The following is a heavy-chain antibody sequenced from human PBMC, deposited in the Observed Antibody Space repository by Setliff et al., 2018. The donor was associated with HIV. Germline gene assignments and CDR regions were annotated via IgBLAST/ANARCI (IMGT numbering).Heavy chain of an antibody. J-gene: IGHJ5*02. V-gene: IGHV4-39*01. Sequence: SETLSLTCTVSGGTISSSSYYWGWIRQPPGKGLEWIGSIYYSGSTYYNPSLKSRVTISVDTSKIQFSLKLSSVTATDTAVYYCASQSSTYYDFWSGSMGWFDPWGQGTLVTVTS. CDR1: GGTISSSSYY. D-gene: IGHD3-3*01. CDR2: IYYSGST. CDR3: ASQSSTYYDFWSGSMGWFDP.